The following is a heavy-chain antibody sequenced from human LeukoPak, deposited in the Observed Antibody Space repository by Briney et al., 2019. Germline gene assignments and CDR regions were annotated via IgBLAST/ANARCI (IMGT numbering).Heavy chain of an antibody. J-gene: IGHJ4*02. V-gene: IGHV3-21*01. CDR2: ISSSSSYI. D-gene: IGHD6-13*01. CDR1: GFTFSSYS. CDR3: AWIGIAAAVGSF. Sequence: PGGSLRLSCAASGFTFSSYSMNWVRQAPGKGLEWVSSISSSSSYIYYADSVKGRFTISRDNAKNSLYLQMNSLRAEDTAVYYCAWIGIAAAVGSFWGQGTLVTVSS.